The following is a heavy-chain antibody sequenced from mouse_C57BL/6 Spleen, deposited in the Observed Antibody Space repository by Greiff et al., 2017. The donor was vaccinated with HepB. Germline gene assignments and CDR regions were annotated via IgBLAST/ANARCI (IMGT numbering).Heavy chain of an antibody. CDR3: ARSKSNPDY. J-gene: IGHJ2*01. Sequence: VQLQQSGAELVKPGASVKLSCKASGYTFTSYWMQWVKQRPGQGLEWIGEIDPSDSYTNYNQKFKGKATLTVDTAPSTAYMQPSSLTSEDSAVYYCARSKSNPDYWGQGTTLTVAS. V-gene: IGHV1-50*01. CDR1: GYTFTSYW. D-gene: IGHD2-5*01. CDR2: IDPSDSYT.